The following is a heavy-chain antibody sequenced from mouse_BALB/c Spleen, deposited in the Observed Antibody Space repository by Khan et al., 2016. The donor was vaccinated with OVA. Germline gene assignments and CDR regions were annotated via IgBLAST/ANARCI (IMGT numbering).Heavy chain of an antibody. CDR3: ASELGRYYAMDY. V-gene: IGHV3-2*02. Sequence: EVQLQESGPGLVKPSQSLSLTCTVTGYSITRDYAWNWIRQFPGNKLEWMGYISNSGSTSYNPSLKSRISITRDTSKNQFFLKLNSVTTEDTATYYCASELGRYYAMDYWGQGTSVTVSS. CDR2: ISNSGST. CDR1: GYSITRDYA. J-gene: IGHJ4*01. D-gene: IGHD4-1*01.